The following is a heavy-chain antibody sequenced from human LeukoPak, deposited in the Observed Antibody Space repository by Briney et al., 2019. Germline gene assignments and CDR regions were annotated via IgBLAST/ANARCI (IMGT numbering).Heavy chain of an antibody. J-gene: IGHJ4*02. CDR2: INPNSDGT. D-gene: IGHD6-13*01. V-gene: IGHV1-2*02. Sequence: ASVKVSCKASGYTFSGYSMHWVRQAPGQGLEWVGWINPNSDGTNYAQKFQGRVTMTRDTSTSTVYMELSSLRSEDTAVYYCARVAAAAVYYFDYWGQGTLVTVSS. CDR1: GYTFSGYS. CDR3: ARVAAAAVYYFDY.